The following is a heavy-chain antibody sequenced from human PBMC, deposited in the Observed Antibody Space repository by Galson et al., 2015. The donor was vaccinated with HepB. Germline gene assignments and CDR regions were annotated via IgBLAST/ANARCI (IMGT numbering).Heavy chain of an antibody. D-gene: IGHD6-19*01. J-gene: IGHJ4*02. V-gene: IGHV3-30*18. Sequence: SLRLSCAASGFTFSNYGMHWVRQAPGKGLEWVAVISYDGSNKYYADSVKGRSTISRDNSKNTLYLQMNSLRAEDTALCYCAKDPYLYSALAGTMAGFDYWGQGTLVTASS. CDR2: ISYDGSNK. CDR3: AKDPYLYSALAGTMAGFDY. CDR1: GFTFSNYG.